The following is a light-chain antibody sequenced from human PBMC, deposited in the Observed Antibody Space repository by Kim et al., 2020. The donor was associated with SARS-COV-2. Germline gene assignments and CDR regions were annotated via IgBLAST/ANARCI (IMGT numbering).Light chain of an antibody. V-gene: IGKV3-20*01. J-gene: IGKJ1*01. CDR3: QQYHTSPRT. CDR2: DVS. CDR1: QSVSSYY. Sequence: EIVLTQSPGTLSLSPGERATISCRASQSVSSYYLAWYQQKPGQAPRLLIYDVSNRATGIPDRFSGSGSGTDFTLTISRLEPEDFAVYYCQQYHTSPRTFGQGTKVDIK.